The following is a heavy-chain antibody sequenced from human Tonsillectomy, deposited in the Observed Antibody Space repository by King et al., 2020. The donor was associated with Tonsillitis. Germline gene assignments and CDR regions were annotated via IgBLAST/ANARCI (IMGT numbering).Heavy chain of an antibody. V-gene: IGHV5-51*01. D-gene: IGHD2-2*01. Sequence: EVQLVESGAEVKKPGESLKISCKGSEYSFTSYWIGWVRQMPGKGLEWMGIIYPGDSDTRYSPSFRVQVTISADNSIRTAYLQWSSLKASDTAMYYCARRRASADFDYWGQGTLVTVSS. J-gene: IGHJ4*02. CDR3: ARRRASADFDY. CDR2: IYPGDSDT. CDR1: EYSFTSYW.